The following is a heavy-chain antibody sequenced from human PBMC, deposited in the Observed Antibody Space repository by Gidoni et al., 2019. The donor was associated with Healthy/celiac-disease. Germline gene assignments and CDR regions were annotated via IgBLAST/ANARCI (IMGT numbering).Heavy chain of an antibody. CDR1: GGSFRSGDYY. Sequence: QVQLQESGPGLVKPSPTLSLTCTVSGGSFRSGDYYWSWIRQPPGKGLEWSGYIYYSGSTYYNPSLKRRVTISVDTSKNQFSLKLSSVTAADTAVYYCARDSDDGDQRGWFDPWGQGTLVTVSS. V-gene: IGHV4-30-4*01. CDR2: IYYSGST. J-gene: IGHJ5*02. D-gene: IGHD4-17*01. CDR3: ARDSDDGDQRGWFDP.